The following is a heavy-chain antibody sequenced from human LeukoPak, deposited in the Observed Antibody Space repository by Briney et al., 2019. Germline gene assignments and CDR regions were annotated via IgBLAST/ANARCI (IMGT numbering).Heavy chain of an antibody. Sequence: GGSLRLSCTSSQLTFNRYVMAWVRQAPGKGLEWVSTISASGGTTYYADSVQGRFTISRDNSKNTLYLQMDSLRAEDTAVYYCATLYGDYNWYFDLWGRGTLVTVSS. D-gene: IGHD4-17*01. CDR3: ATLYGDYNWYFDL. J-gene: IGHJ2*01. CDR1: QLTFNRYV. V-gene: IGHV3-23*01. CDR2: ISASGGTT.